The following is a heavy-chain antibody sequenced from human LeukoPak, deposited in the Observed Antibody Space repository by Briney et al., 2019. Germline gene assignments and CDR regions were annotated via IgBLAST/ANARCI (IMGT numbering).Heavy chain of an antibody. CDR1: GGSISSYY. D-gene: IGHD3-3*01. Sequence: SETLSLTCTVSGGSISSYYWSWIRQPAGKGLEWIGRIYTSGSTNYNPSLKSRVTISVDTSKNQFSLKLSSVTAADTAVYYCARHAHAYYDFWSGSSQYNWFDPWGQGTLVTVSS. V-gene: IGHV4-4*07. J-gene: IGHJ5*02. CDR3: ARHAHAYYDFWSGSSQYNWFDP. CDR2: IYTSGST.